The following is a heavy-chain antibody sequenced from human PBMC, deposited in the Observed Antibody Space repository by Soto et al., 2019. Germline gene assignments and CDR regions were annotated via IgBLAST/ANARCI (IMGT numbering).Heavy chain of an antibody. J-gene: IGHJ5*02. CDR2: IYYSGST. CDR3: ARDEVVVAATPVRRLFDP. Sequence: HSETLSLTCTVSGGSISSVGYYWSWIRQHPGKGLEGIGHIYYSGSTNYDPSLKSRVTISVYTSKNQFSLKLSSVSAADTAVYYCARDEVVVAATPVRRLFDPWGQGTLVTVSS. CDR1: GGSISSVGYY. D-gene: IGHD2-15*01. V-gene: IGHV4-31*03.